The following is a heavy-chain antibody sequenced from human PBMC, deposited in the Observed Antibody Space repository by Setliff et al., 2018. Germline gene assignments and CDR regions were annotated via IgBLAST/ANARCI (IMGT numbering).Heavy chain of an antibody. Sequence: ESLKISCKGSGYSFSTCWIGWVRQMPGKGLEWMGIIYPGDSDTRYSPSFQGQVTISADKSISTAYLQWSSLKASDTAMYYCARFGYCSSTSCYEVGGNWFDPWGQGTLVTVSS. D-gene: IGHD2-2*03. CDR1: GYSFSTCW. J-gene: IGHJ5*02. V-gene: IGHV5-51*01. CDR2: IYPGDSDT. CDR3: ARFGYCSSTSCYEVGGNWFDP.